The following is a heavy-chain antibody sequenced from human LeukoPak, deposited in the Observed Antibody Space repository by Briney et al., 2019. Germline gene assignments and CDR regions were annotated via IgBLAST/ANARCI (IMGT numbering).Heavy chain of an antibody. CDR3: ARGSQGRSFDWLSEGQLDY. CDR2: ISYDGSNK. J-gene: IGHJ4*02. V-gene: IGHV3-30-3*01. D-gene: IGHD3-9*01. CDR1: GFTFSSYA. Sequence: GGSLRLSCAASGFTFSSYAMHWVRQAPGKGLEWVAVISYDGSNKYYADSVKGRFTISRDNSKNTLYLQMNSLRAEDTAVYYCARGSQGRSFDWLSEGQLDYWGQGTLVTVSS.